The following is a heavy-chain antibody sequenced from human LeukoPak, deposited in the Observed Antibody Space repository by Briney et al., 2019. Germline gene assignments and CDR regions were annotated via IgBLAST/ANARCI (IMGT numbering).Heavy chain of an antibody. CDR3: ASLHHSSSWIDSYYYGMDV. CDR2: IYYSGST. Sequence: SETLSLTCTVSGGSISSYYWSWIRQPPGKGLEWIGYIYYSGSTNYNPSLKSRVTISVDTSKNQFSLKLSSVTAADTAVYYCASLHHSSSWIDSYYYGMDVWGQGTTVAVSS. CDR1: GGSISSYY. V-gene: IGHV4-59*08. D-gene: IGHD6-13*01. J-gene: IGHJ6*02.